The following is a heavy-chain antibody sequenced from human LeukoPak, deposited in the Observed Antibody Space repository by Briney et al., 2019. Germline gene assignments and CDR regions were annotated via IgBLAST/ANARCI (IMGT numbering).Heavy chain of an antibody. V-gene: IGHV1-2*02. CDR2: INPNSGGT. Sequence: ASVKVSCKASGYTFTGYYMHWVRQAPGQGLEWMGWINPNSGGTNYAQKFQGRVTMTRDTSISTAYMELSRLRSDDTAVYYCARDPTHRYSGYEEYYFDYWGQGTLVTVSS. CDR3: ARDPTHRYSGYEEYYFDY. CDR1: GYTFTGYY. J-gene: IGHJ4*02. D-gene: IGHD5-12*01.